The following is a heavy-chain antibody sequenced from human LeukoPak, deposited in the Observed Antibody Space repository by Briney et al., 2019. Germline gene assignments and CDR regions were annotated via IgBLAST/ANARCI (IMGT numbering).Heavy chain of an antibody. CDR3: ARGIAVAGKGAFDY. D-gene: IGHD6-19*01. CDR2: IRSSSSYI. CDR1: GFTFSSYS. Sequence: GGSLRLSCAASGFTFSSYSMNWVRQAPGKGLEWVSSIRSSSSYIYYADSVKGRFTISRDNAKNSLYLQMNSLRAEDTAVYYCARGIAVAGKGAFDYWGQGTLVTVSS. V-gene: IGHV3-21*01. J-gene: IGHJ4*02.